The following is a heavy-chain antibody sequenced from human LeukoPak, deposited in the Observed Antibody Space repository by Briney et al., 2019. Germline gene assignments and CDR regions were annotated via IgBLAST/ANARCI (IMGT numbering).Heavy chain of an antibody. V-gene: IGHV3-23*01. CDR1: GFTFSSYA. J-gene: IGHJ3*02. CDR2: ISGSGGST. D-gene: IGHD5-18*01. Sequence: PGGSLRLSCAASGFTFSSYAMSWVRQAPGKGLEWVSAISGSGGSTYYADSVKGRFTISRDNSKNTLYLQMNSLRAEDTAVYYCAKGQSGGYSYGWAFDIWGQGTMVTVSS. CDR3: AKGQSGGYSYGWAFDI.